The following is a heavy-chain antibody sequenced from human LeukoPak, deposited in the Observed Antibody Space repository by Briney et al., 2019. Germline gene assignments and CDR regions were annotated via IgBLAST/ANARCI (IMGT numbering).Heavy chain of an antibody. V-gene: IGHV1-2*02. CDR3: ARGDNWNDSDY. D-gene: IGHD1-20*01. J-gene: IGHJ4*02. CDR1: GYTFTGYY. Sequence: ASVKVSCKASGYTFTGYYMHWVRQAPGQGLEWMGWINPNSGGTNYAQKLQDRVTMTTDTSTSTAYMELRSLRSDDTAVYYCARGDNWNDSDYWGQGTLVTVSS. CDR2: INPNSGGT.